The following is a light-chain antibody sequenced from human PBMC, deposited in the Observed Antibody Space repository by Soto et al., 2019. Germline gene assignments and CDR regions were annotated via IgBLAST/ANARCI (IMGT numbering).Light chain of an antibody. CDR1: QGIRGD. V-gene: IGKV1-6*01. J-gene: IGKJ1*01. CDR3: IQEFISLLT. CDR2: ATS. Sequence: IQMTRARRSLSEYLGDRVTITCRASQGIRGDLGWYQQKTGKAPKLLISATSTLQSGVPSRCSGRGSGTNVTLTTISLQPEDVVTYYCIQEFISLLTVGQGTKVDIK.